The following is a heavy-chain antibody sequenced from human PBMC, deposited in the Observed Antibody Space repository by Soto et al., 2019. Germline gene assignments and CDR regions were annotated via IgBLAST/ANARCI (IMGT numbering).Heavy chain of an antibody. CDR2: IIPIFGTA. V-gene: IGHV1-69*01. CDR3: AREPSTKLVQIWVHSPSFNYYNGIEV. J-gene: IGHJ6*02. Sequence: QVQLVQSGAEVKKPGSSVKVSCKASGGTFSSYAISWVRQAPGQGLEWMGGIIPIFGTANYAQKFQGRVTITADESKSTAYMELSSLRSEDTAVYYCAREPSTKLVQIWVHSPSFNYYNGIEVWGQWSTVTVSS. D-gene: IGHD6-13*01. CDR1: GGTFSSYA.